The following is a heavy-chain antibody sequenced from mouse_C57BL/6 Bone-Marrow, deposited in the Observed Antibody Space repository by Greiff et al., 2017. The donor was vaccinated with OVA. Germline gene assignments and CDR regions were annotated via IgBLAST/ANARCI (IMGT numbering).Heavy chain of an antibody. CDR1: GYTFTDYY. CDR3: AAYGSRND. J-gene: IGHJ2*01. CDR2: IYPGSGNT. V-gene: IGHV1-76*01. D-gene: IGHD1-1*01. Sequence: QVQLQQSGAELVRPGASVKLSCKASGYTFTDYYINWVKQRPGQGLEWIARIYPGSGNTYYNEKFKGKATLTAEKSSSTAYMQLSSLTSEDSAVYFCAAYGSRNDWGKGTTRTVSS.